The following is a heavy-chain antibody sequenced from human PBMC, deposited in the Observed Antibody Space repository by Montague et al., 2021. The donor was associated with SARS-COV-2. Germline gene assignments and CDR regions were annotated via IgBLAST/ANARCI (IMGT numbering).Heavy chain of an antibody. V-gene: IGHV3-23*01. CDR2: ISGSGGST. D-gene: IGHD3-3*01. CDR1: GFTFSSYA. J-gene: IGHJ5*01. CDR3: ANLWVIEEVTIFGVVTTHNWFDP. Sequence: SLRLSCAASGFTFSSYAMSWVRQAPGKGLEWVSAISGSGGSTYYADSVKGRFTISRNNSKNTLYLQMDSLRAEDTAVYYCANLWVIEEVTIFGVVTTHNWFDPWGQGTLVTVSS.